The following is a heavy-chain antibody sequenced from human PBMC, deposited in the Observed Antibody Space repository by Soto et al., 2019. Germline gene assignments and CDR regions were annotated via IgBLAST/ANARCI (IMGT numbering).Heavy chain of an antibody. V-gene: IGHV3-74*01. CDR2: INRDGSIT. CDR3: ARDRAPGEMATTFDY. Sequence: PGGSLRLSCAASGLTFSEHWMHWVRQTPGKGLVWVSRINRDGSITGYADSVKGRFTISRDNTKNTLFLVMNSLKVEDTAVYYCARDRAPGEMATTFDYWGQGSQVTVSS. J-gene: IGHJ4*02. CDR1: GLTFSEHW.